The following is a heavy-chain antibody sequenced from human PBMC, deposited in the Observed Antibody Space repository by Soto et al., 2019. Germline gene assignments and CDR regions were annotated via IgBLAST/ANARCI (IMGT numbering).Heavy chain of an antibody. CDR2: LYYSGST. V-gene: IGHV4-39*01. D-gene: IGHD4-4*01. CDR1: GGSMNSRRSY. Sequence: QLQLQASGPGLVKPSATLSLTGTVYGGSMNSRRSYWGRIRQPPGTGPEWIGVLYYSGSTYYNPALKSTVTISVDTSKNQCSLKLSSVTAADTAVYYCARHVSYSNYGCVYYWFQGTLVTVSS. J-gene: IGHJ4*02. CDR3: ARHVSYSNYGCVYY.